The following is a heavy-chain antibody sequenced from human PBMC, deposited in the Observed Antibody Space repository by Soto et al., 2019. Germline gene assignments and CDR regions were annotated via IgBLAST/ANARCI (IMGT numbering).Heavy chain of an antibody. CDR1: GGTFSSYA. CDR3: ARGTECSTTSCSTPCSYHYRIDV. J-gene: IGHJ6*04. D-gene: IGHD2-2*01. V-gene: IGHV1-69*13. CDR2: IIPIFGTA. Sequence: SVKVSCKASGGTFSSYAISWVRQAPGQGLEWMGGIIPIFGTANYAQKFQGRVTITADESTSTAYMELSSLRSEDTAVYYCARGTECSTTSCSTPCSYHYRIDVCGRGPTVTVSS.